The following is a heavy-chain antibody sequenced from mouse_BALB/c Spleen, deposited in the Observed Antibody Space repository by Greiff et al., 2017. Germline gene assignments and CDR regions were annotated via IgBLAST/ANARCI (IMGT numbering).Heavy chain of an antibody. CDR3: TRSGNYGSSSEYFDV. Sequence: VQLQQSGAELVRPGASVTLSCKASGYTFTDYEMHWVKQTPVHGLEWIGAIDPETGGTAYNQKFKGKATLTADKSSSTAYMELRSLTSEDSAVYYCTRSGNYGSSSEYFDVWGAGTTVTVSS. D-gene: IGHD1-1*01. J-gene: IGHJ1*01. CDR1: GYTFTDYE. CDR2: IDPETGGT. V-gene: IGHV1-15*01.